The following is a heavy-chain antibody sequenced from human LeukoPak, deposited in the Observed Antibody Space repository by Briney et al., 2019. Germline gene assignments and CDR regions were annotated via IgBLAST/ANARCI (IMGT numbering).Heavy chain of an antibody. Sequence: ASVKVSCKASGYTFTSYGISWVRQAPGKGLEWMGWISAYNGNTNYAQKLQGRVTMTTDTSTSTAYMELRSLRSDDTAVCYCARDHEVGATNVGGYWGQGTLVTVSS. CDR1: GYTFTSYG. CDR3: ARDHEVGATNVGGY. D-gene: IGHD1-26*01. J-gene: IGHJ4*02. V-gene: IGHV1-18*01. CDR2: ISAYNGNT.